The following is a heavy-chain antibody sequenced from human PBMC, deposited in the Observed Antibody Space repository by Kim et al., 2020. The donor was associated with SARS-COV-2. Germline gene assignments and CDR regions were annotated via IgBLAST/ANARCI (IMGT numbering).Heavy chain of an antibody. J-gene: IGHJ4*03. D-gene: IGHD5-18*01. Sequence: GGSLRLSCAASGFTFSSYSMNWVRQAPGKGLEWVSSIISSGTYIYYADSVKGRFTISRDNTKNSLYLQMNSLRCEDTAVYYCARGPRGYCFDYVGHWTL. V-gene: IGHV3-21*01. CDR3: ARGPRGYCFDY. CDR1: GFTFSSYS. CDR2: IISSGTYI.